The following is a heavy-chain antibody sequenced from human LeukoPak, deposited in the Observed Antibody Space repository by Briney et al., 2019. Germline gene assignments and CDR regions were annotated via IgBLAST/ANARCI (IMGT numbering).Heavy chain of an antibody. CDR1: GFTFDDYA. J-gene: IGHJ1*01. V-gene: IGHV3-9*01. D-gene: IGHD6-19*01. Sequence: GGSLRLSCAASGFTFDDYAMHWVRQAPGKGLEWVSRISWNSGDIAYADSVKGRFTISRDNAKNSLYLQMYSLGPEDTASYYCAKGAGSSSFFYLRDPYFQHWGQGTLVTVSS. CDR3: AKGAGSSSFFYLRDPYFQH. CDR2: ISWNSGDI.